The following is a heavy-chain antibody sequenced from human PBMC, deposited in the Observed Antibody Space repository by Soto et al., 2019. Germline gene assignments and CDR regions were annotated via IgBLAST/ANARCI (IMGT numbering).Heavy chain of an antibody. J-gene: IGHJ4*02. Sequence: GGSLRLSCAASGFTFSSYGMHWVRQAPGKGLEWVAVISYDGSNKYYADSVKGRFTISRDNSKNTLYLQMNSLRAEDTAVYYCAKDHDIVVVPAAIAFDYWGQGTLVTVSS. CDR2: ISYDGSNK. CDR3: AKDHDIVVVPAAIAFDY. V-gene: IGHV3-30*18. D-gene: IGHD2-2*02. CDR1: GFTFSSYG.